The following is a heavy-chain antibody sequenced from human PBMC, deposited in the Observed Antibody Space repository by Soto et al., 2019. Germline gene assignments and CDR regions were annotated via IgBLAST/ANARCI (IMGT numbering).Heavy chain of an antibody. CDR2: ISSSSSYI. D-gene: IGHD3-10*01. V-gene: IGHV3-21*01. CDR1: GFTFSSYS. Sequence: EVQLVESGGGLVKPGGSLRLSCAASGFTFSSYSMNWVRQAPGKGLEWVSSISSSSSYIYYADPVKGRFTIPRDNAKNSLYLQMNSLRAEDTAVYYCSRRGNWFDPWGQGTLVTVSS. J-gene: IGHJ5*02. CDR3: SRRGNWFDP.